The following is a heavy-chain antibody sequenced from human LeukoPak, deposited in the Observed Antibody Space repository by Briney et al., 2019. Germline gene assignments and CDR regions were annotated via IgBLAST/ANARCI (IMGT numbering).Heavy chain of an antibody. J-gene: IGHJ4*02. CDR2: ISAYNGNT. CDR1: GYTFTSYG. CDR3: ARDGSGSYYKGSQDY. Sequence: ASVKVSCKASGYTFTSYGISWVRQAPGRGLEWMGWISAYNGNTNYAQKLQGRVTMTTDTSTSTAYMELRSLRSDDTAVYYCARDGSGSYYKGSQDYWGQGTLVTVSS. D-gene: IGHD3-10*01. V-gene: IGHV1-18*01.